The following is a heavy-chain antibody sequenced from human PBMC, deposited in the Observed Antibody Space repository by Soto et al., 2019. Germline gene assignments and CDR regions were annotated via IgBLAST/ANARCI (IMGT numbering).Heavy chain of an antibody. CDR2: ISNYNGDT. V-gene: IGHV1-18*01. D-gene: IGHD3-10*02. J-gene: IGHJ4*02. CDR3: TRGGQLFAGNYFDY. CDR1: GYTFTSYG. Sequence: QVQLVQSGAEVKKPGASVKVSCKASGYTFTSYGISWVRQAPGQGLEWMGWISNYNGDTNYAQKLQGRVTMTPDTSTSTAYMELRSLKPDDTAVYYCTRGGQLFAGNYFDYWGQGTLVTVSS.